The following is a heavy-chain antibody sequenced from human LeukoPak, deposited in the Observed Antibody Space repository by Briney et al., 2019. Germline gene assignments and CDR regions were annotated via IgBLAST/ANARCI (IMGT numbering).Heavy chain of an antibody. J-gene: IGHJ4*02. CDR3: TRVNNRYSDF. Sequence: PGGSLRLSCAASGFTFSNFWMTWVRQAPGKGLEWVAHIRQDRVEKYYVDSVRGRFTISRDNAKNSMNLQMNGLRVEDTAVYYCTRVNNRYSDFWSQGSLVIVSS. CDR1: GFTFSNFW. CDR2: IRQDRVEK. D-gene: IGHD2-15*01. V-gene: IGHV3-7*01.